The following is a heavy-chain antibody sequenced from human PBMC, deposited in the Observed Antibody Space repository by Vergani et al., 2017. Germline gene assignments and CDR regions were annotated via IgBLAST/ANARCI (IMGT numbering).Heavy chain of an antibody. D-gene: IGHD1-26*01. CDR1: GFTFSDYY. CDR3: ARDRGSYYFVDYYYGMDV. V-gene: IGHV3-11*01. J-gene: IGHJ6*02. CDR2: ISSSGSTI. Sequence: VQLVESGGGVVQPGRSLRLSCAASGFTFSDYYMSWIRQAPGKGLEWVSYISSSGSTIYYADSVKGRFTISRDNAKNSLYLQMNSLRAEDTAVYYCARDRGSYYFVDYYYGMDVWGQGTTVTVSS.